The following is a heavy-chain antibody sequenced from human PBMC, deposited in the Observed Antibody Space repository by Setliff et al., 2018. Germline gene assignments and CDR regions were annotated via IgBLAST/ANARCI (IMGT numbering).Heavy chain of an antibody. CDR2: ISYDGSHD. Sequence: PGGSLRLSCAASGFMFGSYAMHWVRQAPGRGPEWLAVISYDGSHDYYAASVRGRFTISRDNSNNTLYMQMSSLRSEDTAVYSCARDGKQYYYDSTGYYRNWFDPWGQGTLVTVSS. J-gene: IGHJ5*02. CDR3: ARDGKQYYYDSTGYYRNWFDP. CDR1: GFMFGSYA. V-gene: IGHV3-30-3*01. D-gene: IGHD3-22*01.